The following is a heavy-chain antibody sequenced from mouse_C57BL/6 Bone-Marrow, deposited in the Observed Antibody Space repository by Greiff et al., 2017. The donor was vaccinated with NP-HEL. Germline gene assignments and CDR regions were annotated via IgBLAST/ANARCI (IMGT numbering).Heavy chain of an antibody. CDR3: ARSGYYGSSPAWFAY. V-gene: IGHV1-82*01. CDR1: GYAFSSSW. CDR2: IYPGDGDT. Sequence: QVQLQQSGPELVKPGASVKISCKASGYAFSSSWMNWVKQRPGKGLEWIGRIYPGDGDTNYNGKFKGKATLTADKYSSTASMQLSSLTSEDAAVFFCARSGYYGSSPAWFAYWGQGTLVTVSA. J-gene: IGHJ3*01. D-gene: IGHD1-1*01.